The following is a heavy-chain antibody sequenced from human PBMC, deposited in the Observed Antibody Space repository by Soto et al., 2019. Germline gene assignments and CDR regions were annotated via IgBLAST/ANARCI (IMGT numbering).Heavy chain of an antibody. D-gene: IGHD6-19*01. CDR1: GFTVSSNY. CDR3: AKDWQWLVLHNDDYYGMDV. CDR2: ISGSGGST. V-gene: IGHV3-23*01. Sequence: HPGGSLRLSCAASGFTVSSNYMRWVRQAPGKGLEWVSAISGSGGSTYYADSVKGRFTISRDNSKNTLYLQMNSLRAEDTAVYYSAKDWQWLVLHNDDYYGMDVWGQGTRVTVPS. J-gene: IGHJ6*02.